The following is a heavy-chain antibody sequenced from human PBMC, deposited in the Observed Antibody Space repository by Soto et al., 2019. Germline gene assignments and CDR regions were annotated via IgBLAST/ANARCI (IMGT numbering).Heavy chain of an antibody. V-gene: IGHV3-53*01. J-gene: IGHJ6*02. D-gene: IGHD6-13*01. Sequence: GGSLRLSCAASWFTVSSNYMHLVRQAPGKGLEWVSIIYTNGRTYYADSLKGRLTISRDNPKNPMYIKMNSLSAEETDVYYCERDGTLRLFGMDVWGQGHPVSVS. CDR1: WFTVSSNY. CDR2: IYTNGRT. CDR3: ERDGTLRLFGMDV.